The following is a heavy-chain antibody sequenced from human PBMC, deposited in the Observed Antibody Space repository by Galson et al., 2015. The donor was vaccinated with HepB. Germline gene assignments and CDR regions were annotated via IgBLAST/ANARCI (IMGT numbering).Heavy chain of an antibody. CDR1: GYTFSSYS. J-gene: IGHJ5*02. CDR2: ISAYNRNT. Sequence: SVKVSCKASGYTFSSYSIPWVRQGPGQGLEWMGWISAYNRNTNYAQKLQGRVTMTTDRSTSTAYMELKSLRSDDTAIYYCARGAHVVGVAATQNNWFDPWGQGTRVTVSS. V-gene: IGHV1-18*01. CDR3: ARGAHVVGVAATQNNWFDP. D-gene: IGHD2-15*01.